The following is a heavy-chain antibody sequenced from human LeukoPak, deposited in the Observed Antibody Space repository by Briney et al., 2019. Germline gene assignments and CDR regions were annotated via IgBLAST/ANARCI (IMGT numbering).Heavy chain of an antibody. CDR2: IYYSGST. V-gene: IGHV4-39*07. Sequence: PSETLSLTCTVSGGSISSSSYYWGWIRQPPGKGLEWIGSIYYSGSTYYNPSLKSRVTISVDTSKNQFSLKLSSVTAADTAVYYCVSGSYGVSANGMDVWGQGTMVTVSS. CDR3: VSGSYGVSANGMDV. J-gene: IGHJ6*02. CDR1: GGSISSSSYY. D-gene: IGHD1-1*01.